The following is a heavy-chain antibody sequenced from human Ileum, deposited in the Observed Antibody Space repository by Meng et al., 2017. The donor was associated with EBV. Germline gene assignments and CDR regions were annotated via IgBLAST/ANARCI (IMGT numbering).Heavy chain of an antibody. Sequence: QAPPPESRPAVAKLWGTLYPRCPVSGGCIRSSNWWSWVRQPPGKGLEWIGEIYHSGSTNYNPSLKSRVTISVDKSKNQFSLNLSSVTAADTAVYYCARVGQWLPIDYWGQGTLVTVSS. CDR2: IYHSGST. CDR1: GGCIRSSNW. J-gene: IGHJ4*02. V-gene: IGHV4-4*02. CDR3: ARVGQWLPIDY. D-gene: IGHD6-19*01.